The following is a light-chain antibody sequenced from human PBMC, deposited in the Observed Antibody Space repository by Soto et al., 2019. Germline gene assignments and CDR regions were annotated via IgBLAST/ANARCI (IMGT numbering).Light chain of an antibody. Sequence: QSALTQPPSASGSPGQSVTISCIGTSSDVGGYNYVSWYQQHPGKTPKLMIYEVSKRPSGVPDRFSGSKSGNTASLTVSGLQAEDEADYYCSSYAGSIHYVVFGGGTKVTVL. CDR1: SSDVGGYNY. J-gene: IGLJ2*01. V-gene: IGLV2-8*01. CDR2: EVS. CDR3: SSYAGSIHYVV.